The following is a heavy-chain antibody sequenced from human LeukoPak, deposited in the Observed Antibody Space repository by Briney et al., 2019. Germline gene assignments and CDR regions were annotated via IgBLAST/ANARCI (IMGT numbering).Heavy chain of an antibody. CDR2: IDSDGTNR. D-gene: IGHD3-9*01. J-gene: IGHJ4*02. CDR3: EERATGLPEY. V-gene: IGHV3-74*01. CDR1: GFTFSRYW. Sequence: GGSLRLSCAASGFTFSRYWMHWVRQAPGKGLVWVSRIDSDGTNRDYADSVEGRFTISRDNAKNTVYLQMNSLRDEDTAVYYCEERATGLPEYWGQGSLVTVSS.